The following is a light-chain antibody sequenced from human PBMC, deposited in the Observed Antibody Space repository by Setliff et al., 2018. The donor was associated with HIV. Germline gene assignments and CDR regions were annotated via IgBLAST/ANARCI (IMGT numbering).Light chain of an antibody. V-gene: IGLV2-14*03. CDR3: SSYTTTKTYV. J-gene: IGLJ1*01. Sequence: QPALTQPASVSGSPGQTISISCTGTHNDVGSYDYVSWYQQHPGKAPKLIIFDVSKGPSGVSNRFSGSKSGNTASLTISGLQAADEADYYCSSYTTTKTYVFGSGTKVTVL. CDR2: DVS. CDR1: HNDVGSYDY.